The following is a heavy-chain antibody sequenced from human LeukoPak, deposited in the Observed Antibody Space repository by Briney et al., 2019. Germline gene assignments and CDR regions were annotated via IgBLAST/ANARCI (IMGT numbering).Heavy chain of an antibody. CDR2: SYSGCST. CDR3: ARVAYAYYSYGMDV. V-gene: IGHV3-66*02. Sequence: GGSLTLTCVASGFTVSSNYMNWVRQAPCKGLEGVSASYSGCSTYYADSVKGRFTISRDNSKNTLYLQMNSLRAEDTAVYYCARVAYAYYSYGMDVWGQGTTVTVSS. CDR1: GFTVSSNY. D-gene: IGHD2-15*01. J-gene: IGHJ6*02.